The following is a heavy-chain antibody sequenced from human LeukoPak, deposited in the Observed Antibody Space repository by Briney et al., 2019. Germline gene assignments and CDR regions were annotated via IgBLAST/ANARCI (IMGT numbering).Heavy chain of an antibody. CDR3: ATYHPVGATILPDY. Sequence: ASVKVSCKVSGYTLTELSMHWVRQAPGKGLEWMGGFDPEDGETIYAQKFQGRVTMTEDTSTDTAYMELSSLRSEDTAVYYCATYHPVGATILPDYWGQGTLVTVSS. V-gene: IGHV1-24*01. D-gene: IGHD1-26*01. J-gene: IGHJ4*02. CDR2: FDPEDGET. CDR1: GYTLTELS.